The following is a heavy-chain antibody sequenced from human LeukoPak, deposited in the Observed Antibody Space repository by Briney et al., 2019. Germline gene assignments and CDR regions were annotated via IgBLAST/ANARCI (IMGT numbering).Heavy chain of an antibody. V-gene: IGHV4-34*01. J-gene: IGHJ4*02. CDR3: AREERAARLLDY. Sequence: SETLSLTCAVYGGSFSGYYWSWIRQPPGKGLEWTGEINHSGSTNYNPSLESRVTISVDTSKNQFSLKLSSVTAADTAVYYCAREERAARLLDYWGQGTLVTVSS. CDR2: INHSGST. D-gene: IGHD6-6*01. CDR1: GGSFSGYY.